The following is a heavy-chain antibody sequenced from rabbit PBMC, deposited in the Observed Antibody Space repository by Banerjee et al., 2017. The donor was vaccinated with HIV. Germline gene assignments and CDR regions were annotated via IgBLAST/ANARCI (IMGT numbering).Heavy chain of an antibody. J-gene: IGHJ4*01. CDR1: GFSFSSSYH. CDR2: VSTSSSGST. CDR3: ARDRDPYGAYADASFNL. Sequence: QSLEESGGDLVKPGASLTLTCTASGFSFSSSYHMCWVRQAPGKGLEWIACVSTSSSGSTYYASWAKGRFTISKTSSTTVTLQMTSLTAADTATYFCARDRDPYGAYADASFNLWGPGTLVTVS. D-gene: IGHD6-1*01. V-gene: IGHV1S40*01.